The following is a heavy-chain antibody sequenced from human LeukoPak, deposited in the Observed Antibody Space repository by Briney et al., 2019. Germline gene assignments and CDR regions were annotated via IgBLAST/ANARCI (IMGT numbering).Heavy chain of an antibody. CDR3: AREDSGFDY. CDR2: ISDSSTTI. Sequence: GGSLRLSCAASGFTFSSYTMNWVRQAPGKGLEWVSYISDSSTTIYYADSVKGRFTISRDNAKNSLYLQMNSLRAEDTAVYYCAREDSGFDYWGQGTLVTVSS. V-gene: IGHV3-48*04. J-gene: IGHJ4*02. CDR1: GFTFSSYT.